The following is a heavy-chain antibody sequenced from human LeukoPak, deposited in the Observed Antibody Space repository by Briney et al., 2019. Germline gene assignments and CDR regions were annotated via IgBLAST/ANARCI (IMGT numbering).Heavy chain of an antibody. V-gene: IGHV3-23*01. CDR1: GFTFRSHA. D-gene: IGHD6-25*01. CDR2: IYENGGTT. J-gene: IGHJ6*02. Sequence: PGGSLRLSCVGSGFTFRSHAMSWVRQAPEKGLEFVSGIYENGGTTYYADSVKGRFTISRDNTENTLHLQMNGLRAEDTAVYYCAKACQRLQLACMDVWGQGTTVTVSS. CDR3: AKACQRLQLACMDV.